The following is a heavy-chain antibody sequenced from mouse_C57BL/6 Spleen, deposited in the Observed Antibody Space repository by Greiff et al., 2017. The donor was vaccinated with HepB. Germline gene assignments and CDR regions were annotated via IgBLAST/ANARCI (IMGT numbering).Heavy chain of an antibody. Sequence: EVQGVESGGGLVKPGGSLKLSCAASGFTFSSYAMSWVRQTPEKRLEWVATISDGGSYTYYPDNVKGRFTISRDNAKNNLYLQMSHLKSEDTAMYYCARGSHYYGSSSYYFDYWGRGTTLTVSS. CDR3: ARGSHYYGSSSYYFDY. V-gene: IGHV5-4*01. J-gene: IGHJ2*01. CDR2: ISDGGSYT. CDR1: GFTFSSYA. D-gene: IGHD1-1*01.